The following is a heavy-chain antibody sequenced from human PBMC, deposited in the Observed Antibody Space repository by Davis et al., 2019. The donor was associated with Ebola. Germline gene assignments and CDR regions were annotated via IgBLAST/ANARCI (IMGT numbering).Heavy chain of an antibody. CDR3: ANPLAPVYGDYAERNYYYYYGMDV. Sequence: GESLKISCAASGFTFSSYSMNWVRQAPGKGLEWVSYISSSSSTIYYADSVKGRFTISRDNAKNSLYLQMNSLRAEDTAVYYCANPLAPVYGDYAERNYYYYYGMDVWGQGTTVTVSS. CDR1: GFTFSSYS. V-gene: IGHV3-48*01. D-gene: IGHD4-17*01. J-gene: IGHJ6*02. CDR2: ISSSSSTI.